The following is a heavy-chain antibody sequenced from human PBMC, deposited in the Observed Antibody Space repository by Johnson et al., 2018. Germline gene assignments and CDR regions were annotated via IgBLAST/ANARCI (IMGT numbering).Heavy chain of an antibody. CDR1: GFTFSSYG. Sequence: VQLVESGGGVVQPGRSLRLSCAASGFTFSSYGMHWVRQAPGKGLEWVSSISSSSSYIYYADSVKGRFTISRDNAKNSLYLQMNSLRAEDTAEYYCAKVRGTYYVILTGYYRNYYYYGLDVWGQGTTVTVSS. D-gene: IGHD3-9*01. J-gene: IGHJ6*02. CDR2: ISSSSSYI. CDR3: AKVRGTYYVILTGYYRNYYYYGLDV. V-gene: IGHV3-21*04.